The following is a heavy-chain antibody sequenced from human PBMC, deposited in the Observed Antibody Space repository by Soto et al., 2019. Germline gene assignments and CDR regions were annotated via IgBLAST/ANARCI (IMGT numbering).Heavy chain of an antibody. J-gene: IGHJ6*02. CDR2: VYARGAT. V-gene: IGHV4-61*01. CDR1: GDSVSSGSYY. D-gene: IGHD4-17*01. CDR3: ARSSGDDFFYYGMDV. Sequence: KPSETLSLTCTVSGDSVSSGSYYWSWMRQPPGKGLEWIGRVYARGATNYNPSLKSRVTISGDTSKNQFSLKLTSVTAADTAVYYCARSSGDDFFYYGMDVWGHGTTVTVSS.